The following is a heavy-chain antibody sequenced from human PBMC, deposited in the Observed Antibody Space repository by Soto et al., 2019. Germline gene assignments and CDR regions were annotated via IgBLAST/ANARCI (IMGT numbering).Heavy chain of an antibody. D-gene: IGHD3-3*01. CDR2: ISSDESEK. V-gene: IGHV3-30-3*01. Sequence: PGGSLRLSCSASGFTFSSYATHWVRQAPDKGLEWVAVISSDESEKFYAGSVKGRFTIARDNSKNTLYLQMNSLRAEDTAVFYCARGSYQSAYSPIDYWGQGTLVTVSS. CDR1: GFTFSSYA. CDR3: ARGSYQSAYSPIDY. J-gene: IGHJ4*02.